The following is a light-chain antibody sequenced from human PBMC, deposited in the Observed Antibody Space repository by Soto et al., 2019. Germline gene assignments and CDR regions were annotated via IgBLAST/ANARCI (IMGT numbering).Light chain of an antibody. J-gene: IGLJ1*01. CDR2: STS. Sequence: QSVLAQPPSASGSPGQSVTISCTGSSSNIGSFTVSWYQQPPGRAPKLLIYSTSQRSSGVPDRFSGSKSGTSASLAISGLQSEDEAEYYCAAWDDSLNGPYVFGTGTKVTVL. CDR1: SSNIGSFT. V-gene: IGLV1-44*01. CDR3: AAWDDSLNGPYV.